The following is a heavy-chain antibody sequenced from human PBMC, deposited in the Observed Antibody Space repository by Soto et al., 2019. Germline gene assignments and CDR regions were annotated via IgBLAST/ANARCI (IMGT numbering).Heavy chain of an antibody. D-gene: IGHD3-16*02. CDR1: GFTFNDAW. J-gene: IGHJ4*02. CDR3: MTDRQYRPAY. CDR2: IKSESDGGTT. V-gene: IGHV3-15*07. Sequence: GGSLRLSFAGSGFTFNDAWMNWVRQAPGKGLEWVGRIKSESDGGTTAYAAPVKGRFTISRDDSKNTVYLQMNSLRTEDTALYYCMTDRQYRPAYWGQGTQVTAPQ.